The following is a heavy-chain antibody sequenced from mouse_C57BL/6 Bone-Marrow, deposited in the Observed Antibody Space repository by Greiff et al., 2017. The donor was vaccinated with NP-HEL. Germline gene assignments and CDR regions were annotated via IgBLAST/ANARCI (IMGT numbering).Heavy chain of an antibody. CDR1: GFTFSSYA. CDR2: ISDGGSYT. Sequence: EVKLVESGGGLVKPGGSLKLSCAASGFTFSSYAMSWVRQTPEKRLEWVATISDGGSYTYYPDNVKGRFTISRDNDKNNLSLQMDHLKSEDTARYYCARVDWADYWGQGTTLTVSS. D-gene: IGHD4-1*01. CDR3: ARVDWADY. V-gene: IGHV5-4*03. J-gene: IGHJ2*01.